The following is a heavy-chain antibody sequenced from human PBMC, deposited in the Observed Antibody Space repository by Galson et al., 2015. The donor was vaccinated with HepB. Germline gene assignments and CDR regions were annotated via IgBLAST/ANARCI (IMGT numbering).Heavy chain of an antibody. CDR1: GFTVRNNY. D-gene: IGHD2-21*01. J-gene: IGHJ6*02. CDR2: IYSGGTT. CDR3: ASDHTVGHFPTGGMDV. V-gene: IGHV3-66*01. Sequence: SLRLSCAASGFTVRNNYINWVRQAPGKGLEWLSLIYSGGTTFYANSVKGRFTISRDNSKNTLHLQMHNLRVEDTAVYYCASDHTVGHFPTGGMDVWGQGTTVTVSS.